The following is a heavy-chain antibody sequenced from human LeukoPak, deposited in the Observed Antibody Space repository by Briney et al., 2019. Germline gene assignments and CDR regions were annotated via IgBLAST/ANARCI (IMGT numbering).Heavy chain of an antibody. CDR2: ISYDGSNK. D-gene: IGHD2/OR15-2a*01. Sequence: GGSLRLSCAASGFTFSSYAMHWVRQAPGKGLEWVAVISYDGSNKYYADSVKGRFTISRDNSKNTLYLQMNSLRVEDTAVYYCARDKIVGATLFDYWGQGTLVTVSS. CDR1: GFTFSSYA. J-gene: IGHJ4*02. V-gene: IGHV3-30-3*01. CDR3: ARDKIVGATLFDY.